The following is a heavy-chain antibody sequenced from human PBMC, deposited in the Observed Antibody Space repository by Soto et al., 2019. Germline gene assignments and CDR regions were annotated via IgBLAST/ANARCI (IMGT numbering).Heavy chain of an antibody. J-gene: IGHJ4*02. V-gene: IGHV4-30-2*01. CDR1: GGSISSGGYS. CDR3: ARGPPHSH. CDR2: IYHSGST. Sequence: QLQLQESGSGLVKPSQTLSLTCAVSGGSISSGGYSWSWIRQPPWKGLEWIGYIYHSGSTYYNPSLKSRVTISVDRSKNQFSLKLSSVTAADTAVYYCARGPPHSHWGQGTLVTVSS. D-gene: IGHD2-21*01.